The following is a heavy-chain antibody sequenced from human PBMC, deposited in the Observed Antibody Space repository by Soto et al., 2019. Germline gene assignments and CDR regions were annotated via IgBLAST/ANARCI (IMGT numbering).Heavy chain of an antibody. Sequence: GESLKISCKGSGYSFTSYWIGWVRQMPGKGLEWMGIIYPGDSDTRYSPSFQGQVTISADKSISSAYLQWSSLKASDTAMYYCATGRYFDWLNYYYGMDVWGQGTTVTVSS. D-gene: IGHD3-9*01. J-gene: IGHJ6*02. CDR1: GYSFTSYW. CDR3: ATGRYFDWLNYYYGMDV. CDR2: IYPGDSDT. V-gene: IGHV5-51*01.